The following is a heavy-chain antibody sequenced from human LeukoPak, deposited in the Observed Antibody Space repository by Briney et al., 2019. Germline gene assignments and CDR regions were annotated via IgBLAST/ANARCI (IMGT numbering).Heavy chain of an antibody. CDR1: GFIFNNEW. V-gene: IGHV3-7*01. J-gene: IGHJ4*02. CDR2: IRADGTEK. CDR3: ARGIHSNGNMNDY. D-gene: IGHD4-11*01. Sequence: GGSLRLSCAASGFIFNNEWMDWVRQAPGKGLEWVANIRADGTEKYYVDSVKGRFTISRDNAKNSLYLQMNSLRAEDTAVYYCARGIHSNGNMNDYWGQGTLVTVSS.